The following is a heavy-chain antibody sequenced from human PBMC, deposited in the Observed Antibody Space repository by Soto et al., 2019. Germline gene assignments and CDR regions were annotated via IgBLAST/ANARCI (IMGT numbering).Heavy chain of an antibody. V-gene: IGHV1-69*01. CDR3: ARENGVAVGTILYYFDH. D-gene: IGHD5-12*01. Sequence: QVQLVQSGAEVKKPGSSVKVACRAPGGTFKNNGISWVRQAPAQGLEWMGGIIPVFGTTKYAQSFQGRLTITADDATSTAYMELSSLRSDDTAVYFCARENGVAVGTILYYFDHWGQGTQVTVSS. CDR2: IIPVFGTT. CDR1: GGTFKNNG. J-gene: IGHJ4*02.